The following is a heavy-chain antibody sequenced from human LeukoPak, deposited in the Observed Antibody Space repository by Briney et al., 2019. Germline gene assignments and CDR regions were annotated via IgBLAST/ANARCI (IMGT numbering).Heavy chain of an antibody. CDR2: IRSKAYGGTT. V-gene: IGHV3-49*04. D-gene: IGHD3-3*01. CDR3: TLWDFWSGFPHDYYYMDV. Sequence: GGSLRLSCAASGFTVSSNYMSWVRQAPGKGLEWGGFIRSKAYGGTTEYAASVKGRFTISRDDSKSIAYLQMNSLKTEDTAVYYCTLWDFWSGFPHDYYYMDVWGKGTTVTVSS. CDR1: GFTVSSNY. J-gene: IGHJ6*03.